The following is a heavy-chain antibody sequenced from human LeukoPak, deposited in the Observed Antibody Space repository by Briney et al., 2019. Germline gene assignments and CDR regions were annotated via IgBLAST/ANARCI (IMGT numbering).Heavy chain of an antibody. CDR3: ARDYYDILTGYSFNWFDP. V-gene: IGHV1-2*02. CDR2: INPNSGGT. Sequence: ASVKVSCKASGYTFTCYYMHWVRQAPGQGLEWMGWINPNSGGTNYAQKFQGRVTMTRDTSISTAYMELSRLRSDDTAVYYCARDYYDILTGYSFNWFDPWGQGTLVTVSS. CDR1: GYTFTCYY. D-gene: IGHD3-9*01. J-gene: IGHJ5*02.